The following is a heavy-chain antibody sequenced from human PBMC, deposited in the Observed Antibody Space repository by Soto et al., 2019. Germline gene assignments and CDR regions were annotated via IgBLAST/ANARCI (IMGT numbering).Heavy chain of an antibody. CDR1: GFSFSSYW. Sequence: EVQLVESGGGLVQPGGSLRLSCAAYGFSFSSYWMHWVRQAPGKGLVWVSRINSDGCSTSYADSVKGRFTISRDNAKNTLYLQMNSLRAEDTAVYYCARLHFPHDGYTSPNDYWGQGTLVTVSS. J-gene: IGHJ4*02. CDR2: INSDGCST. CDR3: ARLHFPHDGYTSPNDY. V-gene: IGHV3-74*01. D-gene: IGHD5-12*01.